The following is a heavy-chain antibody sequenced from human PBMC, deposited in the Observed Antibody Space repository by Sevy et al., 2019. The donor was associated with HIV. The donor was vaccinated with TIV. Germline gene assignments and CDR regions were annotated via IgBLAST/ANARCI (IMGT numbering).Heavy chain of an antibody. CDR1: GFTFSSYG. Sequence: GGSLRLSCAASGFTFSSYGMHWVRQAPGKGLEWVAVIWYDGSNKYYADSVKGRFTISRDKSKNTLYLQMNSLRAEDTAVYYCARDTGSYYDIVNWFDPWGQGTLVTVSS. CDR3: ARDTGSYYDIVNWFDP. CDR2: IWYDGSNK. D-gene: IGHD3-22*01. V-gene: IGHV3-33*01. J-gene: IGHJ5*02.